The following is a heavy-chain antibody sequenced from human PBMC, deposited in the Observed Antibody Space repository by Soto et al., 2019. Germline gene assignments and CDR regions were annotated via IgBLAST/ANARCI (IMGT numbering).Heavy chain of an antibody. CDR3: SRSLDS. V-gene: IGHV3-7*01. CDR2: INPDGSEK. CDR1: GFTFSSFW. J-gene: IGHJ4*02. Sequence: PGGSLRLSCAAPGFTFSSFWMDWVRQAPGKGLEWVANINPDGSEKHYVDSVKGRFTIPRDNAKNSLYLQMSSLTAEDSALYYCSRSLDSWGQGTRVTASS.